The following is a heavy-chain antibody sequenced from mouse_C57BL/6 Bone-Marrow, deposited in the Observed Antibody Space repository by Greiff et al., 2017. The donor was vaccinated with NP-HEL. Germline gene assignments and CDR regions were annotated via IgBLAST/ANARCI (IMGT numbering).Heavy chain of an antibody. Sequence: QVQLQQPGAELVRPGTSVKLSCKASGYTFTSYWMHWVKQRPGQGLEWIGVIDPSDSYTNYNQKFKGKATLTVDTSSSTAYMQLSSLTSEDCRVYYGARVYSSVKWFDYWGQGTLVTVSA. CDR2: IDPSDSYT. J-gene: IGHJ3*01. V-gene: IGHV1-59*01. CDR1: GYTFTSYW. CDR3: ARVYSSVKWFDY. D-gene: IGHD2-10*02.